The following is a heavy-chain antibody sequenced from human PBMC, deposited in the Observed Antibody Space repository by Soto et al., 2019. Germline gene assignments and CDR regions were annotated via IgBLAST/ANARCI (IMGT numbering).Heavy chain of an antibody. Sequence: ASVKVSCKASGYTFTSYGISWVRQAPGQGLEWMGWISAYNGKTNYAQKLQGRVTMTTDTSTSTAYMELRSLRSDDTAVYYCARELIIAAAGNYYYYGMDVWGQGTTVTVSS. CDR3: ARELIIAAAGNYYYYGMDV. D-gene: IGHD6-13*01. CDR2: ISAYNGKT. V-gene: IGHV1-18*04. CDR1: GYTFTSYG. J-gene: IGHJ6*02.